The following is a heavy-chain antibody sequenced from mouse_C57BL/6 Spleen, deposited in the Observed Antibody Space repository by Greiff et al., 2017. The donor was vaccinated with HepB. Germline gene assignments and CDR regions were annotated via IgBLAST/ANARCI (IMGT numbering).Heavy chain of an antibody. V-gene: IGHV1-69*01. CDR2: IDPSDSYT. Sequence: VQLQQPGAELVMPGASVKLSCKASGYTFTSYWMHWVKQRPGQGLEWIGEIDPSDSYTNYNQKFKGKSTLTVDKSSSTAYMQLSSLTSEDSAVYYCARGGDYGSPGYWGQGTTLTVSS. CDR1: GYTFTSYW. CDR3: ARGGDYGSPGY. J-gene: IGHJ2*01. D-gene: IGHD1-1*01.